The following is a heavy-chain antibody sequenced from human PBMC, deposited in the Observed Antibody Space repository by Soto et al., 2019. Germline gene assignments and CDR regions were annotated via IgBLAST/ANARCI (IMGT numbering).Heavy chain of an antibody. CDR3: AKAKFYFDSSPFDS. CDR1: GVTFEDYA. CDR2: INADGSDR. D-gene: IGHD1-26*01. J-gene: IGHJ4*02. V-gene: IGHV3-43D*04. Sequence: PGGSLRLSCSTSGVTFEDYAVHWVRQSSRKGLEWVSFINADGSDRYYADSVKGRFTISRDNTKGSFYLQMDRLRLEDTAIYYCAKAKFYFDSSPFDSWGQGTLVTVSS.